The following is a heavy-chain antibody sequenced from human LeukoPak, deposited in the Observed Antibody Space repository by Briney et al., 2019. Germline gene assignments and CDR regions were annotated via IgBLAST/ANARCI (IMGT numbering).Heavy chain of an antibody. J-gene: IGHJ4*02. CDR1: GGSISSGDYL. CDR3: ARGYSGWYLSDY. CDR2: IYYSVST. V-gene: IGHV4-30-4*01. D-gene: IGHD6-19*01. Sequence: SETLSLTCTVSGGSISSGDYLWSWIRQPPGKGLEWIGYIYYSVSTYYNPSLKSRVTISVDTSKNQFSLKLTSVTAADTAVYYCARGYSGWYLSDYWGQGTLVTVSS.